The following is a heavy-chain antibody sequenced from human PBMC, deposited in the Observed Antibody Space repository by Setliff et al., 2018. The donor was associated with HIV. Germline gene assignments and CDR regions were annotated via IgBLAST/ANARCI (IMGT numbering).Heavy chain of an antibody. J-gene: IGHJ4*02. CDR3: ARESYYDSSGYYVPLDY. D-gene: IGHD3-22*01. Sequence: GGSLRLSCAASGFTFSSHAMTWVRQAPGQGLEWVSIISGSGISTYYADSVKGRFTISRDNSRNMLYLQMNSLRAEDTAVYYCARESYYDSSGYYVPLDYWGQGTLVTVSS. CDR1: GFTFSSHA. CDR2: ISGSGIST. V-gene: IGHV3-23*01.